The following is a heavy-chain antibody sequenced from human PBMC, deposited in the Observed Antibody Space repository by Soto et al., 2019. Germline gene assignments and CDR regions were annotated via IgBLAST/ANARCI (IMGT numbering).Heavy chain of an antibody. CDR2: MYYSGST. CDR3: ARGYRLSGYSSSWVFDY. CDR1: GGSMNSGGYY. Sequence: QVQLRESGPGLVKPSQTLSLTCTVSGGSMNSGGYYWNWIRQHPGKGLEWIGYMYYSGSTYYNPFLRSRVIISADTSENHFSLKLSSVTAADTAVYFCARGYRLSGYSSSWVFDYWGQGTLVNVSS. D-gene: IGHD6-13*01. V-gene: IGHV4-31*03. J-gene: IGHJ4*02.